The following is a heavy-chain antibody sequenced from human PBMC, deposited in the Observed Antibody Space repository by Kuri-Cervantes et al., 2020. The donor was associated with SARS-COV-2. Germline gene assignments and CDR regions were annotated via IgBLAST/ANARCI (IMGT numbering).Heavy chain of an antibody. Sequence: GGSLRLSWAASGFTFSSYGMHWVRQAPGKGLEWVAVIWYDGSNKYYADSVKGRFTISRDNSKNTLYLQMNSLRAEDTAVYYCARDPVVVAAADWDGMDVWGQGTTVTVSS. V-gene: IGHV3-33*08. CDR1: GFTFSSYG. J-gene: IGHJ6*02. D-gene: IGHD2-15*01. CDR2: IWYDGSNK. CDR3: ARDPVVVAAADWDGMDV.